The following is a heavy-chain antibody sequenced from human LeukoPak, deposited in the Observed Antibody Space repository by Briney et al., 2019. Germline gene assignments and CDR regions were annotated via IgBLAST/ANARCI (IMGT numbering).Heavy chain of an antibody. D-gene: IGHD4-17*01. J-gene: IGHJ4*02. CDR2: ISAYNGNT. CDR3: ARDRATVTTGDVQGDY. Sequence: GASVKVSCKASGYTFTSYGISWVRQALGQGLEWMGWISAYNGNTNYAQKLQGRVTMTTDTSTSTAYMELRSLRSDDTAVYYCARDRATVTTGDVQGDYWGQGTLVTVSS. CDR1: GYTFTSYG. V-gene: IGHV1-18*01.